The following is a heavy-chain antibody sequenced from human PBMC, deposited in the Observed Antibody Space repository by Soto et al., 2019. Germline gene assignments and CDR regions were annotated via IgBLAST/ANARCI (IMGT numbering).Heavy chain of an antibody. D-gene: IGHD2-15*01. V-gene: IGHV4-59*01. CDR2: IYYSGST. Sequence: SETLSLTCTVSGGSISSYYWSWIRQPPGKGLEWIGYIYYSGSTNYNPSLKSRVTISVDTSKNQFSLKLSSVTAADTAVYYCARDSGGYCSGGSCYPTYYYYGTDVWGQGTTVTVS. CDR3: ARDSGGYCSGGSCYPTYYYYGTDV. CDR1: GGSISSYY. J-gene: IGHJ6*02.